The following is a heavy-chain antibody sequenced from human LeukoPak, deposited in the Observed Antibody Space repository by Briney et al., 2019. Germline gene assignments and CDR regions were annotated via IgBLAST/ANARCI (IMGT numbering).Heavy chain of an antibody. V-gene: IGHV3-23*01. CDR1: GFTFSSYA. J-gene: IGHJ1*01. Sequence: GGSLRLSCAASGFTFSSYAMSWVRQAPGKGLEWVSAISGGSTYYADSVKGRFTISRDNSKNTLYLQMNSLRAEDTAVYYCAKAPQRVLAGYFQHWGQGTLVTVSS. CDR2: ISGGST. CDR3: AKAPQRVLAGYFQH.